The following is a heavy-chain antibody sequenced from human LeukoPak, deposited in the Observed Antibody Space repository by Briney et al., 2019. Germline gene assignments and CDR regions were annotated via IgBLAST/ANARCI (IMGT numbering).Heavy chain of an antibody. CDR2: ISAYNGNT. Sequence: GASVKVSCKASGYTFTSYGISWVRQAPGQGLEWMGWISAYNGNTNYAQKLQGRVTMTTDTSTSTAYMELRSLRSDDTAVYYCARQNTIGAIHSIAVVAHFDYWGQGTLVTVSS. J-gene: IGHJ4*02. CDR3: ARQNTIGAIHSIAVVAHFDY. CDR1: GYTFTSYG. V-gene: IGHV1-18*01. D-gene: IGHD6-19*01.